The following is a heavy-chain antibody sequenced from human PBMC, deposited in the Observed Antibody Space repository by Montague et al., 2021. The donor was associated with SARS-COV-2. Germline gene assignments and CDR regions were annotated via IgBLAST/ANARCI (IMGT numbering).Heavy chain of an antibody. V-gene: IGHV4-61*01. CDR1: GGSVNSGSYH. CDR2: IYYSGST. J-gene: IGHJ4*02. D-gene: IGHD3-3*01. Sequence: SETLSLTCTVSGGSVNSGSYHWNWIRQPPGKGLEWIGYIYYSGSTSYNPSLKSRVTISLDTSKNQFSLNLTSVTAADTALYFCPRELEIHDFLSGYYIGDWGQGTLVTVSS. CDR3: PRELEIHDFLSGYYIGD.